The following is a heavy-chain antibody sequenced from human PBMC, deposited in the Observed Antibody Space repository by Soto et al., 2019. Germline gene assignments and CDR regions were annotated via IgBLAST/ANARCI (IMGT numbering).Heavy chain of an antibody. CDR2: ISYDGSNK. J-gene: IGHJ6*02. Sequence: GGSLRLSCAASGFTFSSYGMHWVRQAPGKGLEWVAVISYDGSNKYYADSVKGRFTISRDNSKNTLYLQMNSLRAEDTAVYYCAKADYYDSSGYLLSVNRMDVWGQGTTVTVSS. V-gene: IGHV3-30*18. CDR3: AKADYYDSSGYLLSVNRMDV. D-gene: IGHD3-22*01. CDR1: GFTFSSYG.